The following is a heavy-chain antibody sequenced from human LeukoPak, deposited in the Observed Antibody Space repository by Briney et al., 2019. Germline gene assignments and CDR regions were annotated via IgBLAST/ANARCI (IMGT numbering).Heavy chain of an antibody. CDR3: AREGGGYAY. CDR2: INPSGGST. Sequence: ASVKVSCKGSGYTFTSYYMHWVRQAPGQGLEWMGTINPSGGSTSYAQKFQGRVTMTRDMSTSTVYMGLSSLRSEDTAVYYCAREGGGYAYWGQGTLVTVSS. D-gene: IGHD3-16*01. CDR1: GYTFTSYY. V-gene: IGHV1-46*01. J-gene: IGHJ4*02.